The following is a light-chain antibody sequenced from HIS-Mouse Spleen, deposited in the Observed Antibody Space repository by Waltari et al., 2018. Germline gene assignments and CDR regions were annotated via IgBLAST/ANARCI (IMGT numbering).Light chain of an antibody. CDR1: KLGDQY. CDR3: QAWDSSTAV. J-gene: IGLJ1*01. CDR2: QDS. Sequence: SYELTQPPSVSVSPGQTASITCSGEKLGDQYACWYQQKPGQSPVLVIYQDSKRPSGIPERFSGSNSGNTATLTISGTQAMDEADYYCQAWDSSTAVFGTGTKVTVL. V-gene: IGLV3-1*01.